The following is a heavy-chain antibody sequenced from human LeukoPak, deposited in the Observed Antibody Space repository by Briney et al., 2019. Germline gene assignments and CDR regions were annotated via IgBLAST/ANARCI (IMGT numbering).Heavy chain of an antibody. CDR2: IYYSGST. CDR1: CGSISCGAGC. Sequence: SQTLSLTCTVSCGSISCGAGCGSWIRWPRRKGLAWIGPIYYSGSTYYNPSLKSRVTISVDTAKNQFSLKLSSVTAADTAVYYCARARITMIVVVDPYFDYWGQGTLLNVSS. V-gene: IGHV4-30-4*08. CDR3: ARARITMIVVVDPYFDY. D-gene: IGHD3-22*01. J-gene: IGHJ4*02.